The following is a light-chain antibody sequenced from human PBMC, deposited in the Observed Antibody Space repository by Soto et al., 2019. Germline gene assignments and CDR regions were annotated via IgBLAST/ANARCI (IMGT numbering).Light chain of an antibody. CDR3: QKYDSAPWT. V-gene: IGKV1-27*01. Sequence: IQMTQSPSSLSASVGDRVIITCRASQGIGNSLAWYPQKAGRVPKLLMHSASTLLSGVPSRFSGSGSGTDFTLTISSLQPEDVATYYCQKYDSAPWTFGQGTKVEIK. CDR1: QGIGNS. J-gene: IGKJ1*01. CDR2: SAS.